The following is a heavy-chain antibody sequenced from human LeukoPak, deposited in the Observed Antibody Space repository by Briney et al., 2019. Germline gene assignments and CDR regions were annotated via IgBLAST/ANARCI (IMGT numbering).Heavy chain of an antibody. Sequence: ASVKVSCKASGYTFTSYYVHWVRQAPGQGLEWMGIINPSGGSTSYAQKFQGRVTMTRDTSTSTVYMELSSLRSEDTAVYYCARDRSTYYYDSSGYHSGDHGAFDIWGQGTMVTVSS. V-gene: IGHV1-46*01. CDR2: INPSGGST. D-gene: IGHD3-22*01. CDR3: ARDRSTYYYDSSGYHSGDHGAFDI. CDR1: GYTFTSYY. J-gene: IGHJ3*02.